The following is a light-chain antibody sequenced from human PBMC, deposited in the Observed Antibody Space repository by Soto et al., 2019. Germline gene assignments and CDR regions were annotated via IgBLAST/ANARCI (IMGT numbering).Light chain of an antibody. V-gene: IGLV2-8*01. CDR1: SSDVGGYNY. J-gene: IGLJ2*01. Sequence: QSALTQPPSASGSPGQSVTISCTGTSSDVGGYNYVSWYQQHPGKAPKLMIYEVSKRPSGVPDRFSGSKSGNTASLTVSGLQAEDEADYYCSSYAGRGSNNFVVFGGGTKLTVL. CDR3: SSYAGRGSNNFVV. CDR2: EVS.